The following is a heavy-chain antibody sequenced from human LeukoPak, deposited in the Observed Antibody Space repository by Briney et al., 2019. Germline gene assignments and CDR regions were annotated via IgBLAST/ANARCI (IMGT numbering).Heavy chain of an antibody. CDR1: GYTFTGYY. CDR3: ARTRIVVVPAADAGWFDP. J-gene: IGHJ5*02. CDR2: INPNSGGT. V-gene: IGHV1-2*02. Sequence: ASVKVSCKASGYTFTGYYMHWVRQAPGQGLEWMGWINPNSGGTNYAQKFQGRVTMTRDTSISTAYMELSRLRSDDTAVYYCARTRIVVVPAADAGWFDPWGQGTLVTVSS. D-gene: IGHD2-2*01.